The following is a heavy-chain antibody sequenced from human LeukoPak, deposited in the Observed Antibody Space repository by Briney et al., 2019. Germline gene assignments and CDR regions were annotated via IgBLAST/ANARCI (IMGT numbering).Heavy chain of an antibody. CDR3: ARENYYDSSGYYYFNWFDP. CDR1: GGTCSSYA. CDR2: IIPILGIA. V-gene: IGHV1-69*04. J-gene: IGHJ5*02. D-gene: IGHD3-22*01. Sequence: GASVKVSCKGSGGTCSSYAISWVRQAPGQGLEWMGRIIPILGIANYAQKFQGRVTITAVKSTSTAYMELSSLRSEDTAVYYCARENYYDSSGYYYFNWFDPWGQGTLVTVSS.